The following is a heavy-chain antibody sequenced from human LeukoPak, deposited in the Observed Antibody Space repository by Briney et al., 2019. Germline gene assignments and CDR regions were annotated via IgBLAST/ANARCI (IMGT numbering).Heavy chain of an antibody. D-gene: IGHD2/OR15-2a*01. CDR2: IYWDGDK. CDR3: AHEYCMDGSCYVFDH. V-gene: IGHV2-5*02. CDR1: GFSLMTTGVG. Sequence: SGPTLVKPKHTLTLTCTFSGFSLMTTGVGVGWIRQPPGKALQWLAIIYWDGDKRYNPYLRSRLTITKGTFKNQVVLTMTNMDPVDTATYYCAHEYCMDGSCYVFDHWGQGILVPVSS. J-gene: IGHJ4*02.